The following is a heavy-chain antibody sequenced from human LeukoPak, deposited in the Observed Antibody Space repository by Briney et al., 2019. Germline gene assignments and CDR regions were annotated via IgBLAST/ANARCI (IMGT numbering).Heavy chain of an antibody. D-gene: IGHD3-10*01. CDR3: ARVGYYGSGNTYYMDV. J-gene: IGHJ6*03. V-gene: IGHV1-69*13. CDR2: IIPIFGTA. Sequence: SVKVSCKASGGTFSSYAISWVRQAPGQGLEWMGGIIPIFGTANYTQKFQGRVTITADESTSTAYMELSSLRSEDTAVYYCARVGYYGSGNTYYMDVWGKGTTVTVSS. CDR1: GGTFSSYA.